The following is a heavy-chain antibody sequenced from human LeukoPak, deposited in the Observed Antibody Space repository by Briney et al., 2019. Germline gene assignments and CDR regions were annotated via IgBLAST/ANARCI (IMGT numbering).Heavy chain of an antibody. CDR3: ARAYYGSGIYYSSY. D-gene: IGHD3-10*01. J-gene: IGHJ4*02. V-gene: IGHV4-34*01. CDR1: GGSFSGYY. Sequence: SETLSLTCAVFGGSFSGYYWTWIRQPPGKGLEWIGEINHSGNTNYNPSLKSRVTISVDTSKNQFSLKLSSVTAADTAVYYCARAYYGSGIYYSSYWGQGTLVTVSS. CDR2: INHSGNT.